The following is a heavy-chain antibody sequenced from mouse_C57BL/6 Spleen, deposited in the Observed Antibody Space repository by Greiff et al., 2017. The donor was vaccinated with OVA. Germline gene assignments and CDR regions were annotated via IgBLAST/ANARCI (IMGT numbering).Heavy chain of an antibody. CDR3: SRPGDYDARTWFAY. CDR1: GYTFTSYW. D-gene: IGHD2-4*01. Sequence: QVQLKQPGAELVKPGASVKLSCKASGYTFTSYWMQWVKQRPGQGLEWIGEIDPSDSYTNYNQKFKGKATLTVDTSSSTAYMQLSSLTSEDSAVYYCSRPGDYDARTWFAYWGQGTLVTVSA. V-gene: IGHV1-50*01. J-gene: IGHJ3*01. CDR2: IDPSDSYT.